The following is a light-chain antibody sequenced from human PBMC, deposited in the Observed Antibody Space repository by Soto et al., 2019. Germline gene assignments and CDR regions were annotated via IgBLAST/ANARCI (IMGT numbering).Light chain of an antibody. V-gene: IGLV2-23*01. J-gene: IGLJ1*01. CDR3: FSYAGSPTSYV. CDR1: SSDVGTSNL. Sequence: QSVLTRPASVSGSPGQSITFSCTIASSDVGTSNLVSWYQQHPGKAPKFMIYEGSKRPSGVSDRFSASQSGNTASLTISGLQAEDEADYYCFSYAGSPTSYVFGTGTKVTVL. CDR2: EGS.